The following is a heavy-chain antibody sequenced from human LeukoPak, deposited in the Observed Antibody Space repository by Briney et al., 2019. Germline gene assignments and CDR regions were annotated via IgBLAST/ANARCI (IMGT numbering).Heavy chain of an antibody. CDR2: IYTSVTT. V-gene: IGHV4-4*09. CDR3: AGSVPAPKEFAF. Sequence: PSETLSLTCTVSGGSISTYYWSWIRQPPGKGLEWIGYIYTSVTTNYNPALKSRVTMSADTSKNHFSLHLNSVTAADTAVYYCAGSVPAPKEFAFWGQGALVTVSS. D-gene: IGHD2-2*01. J-gene: IGHJ4*02. CDR1: GGSISTYY.